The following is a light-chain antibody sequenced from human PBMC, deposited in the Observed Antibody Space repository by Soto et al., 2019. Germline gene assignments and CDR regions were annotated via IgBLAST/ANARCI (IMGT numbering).Light chain of an antibody. CDR3: QEYDGSPIT. CDR2: DAS. V-gene: IGKV3-20*01. CDR1: QSIRSER. Sequence: EFVLTQSTYTLPLSQGERATLYCRDSQSIRSERLAWYQQKPGQAPRLVIFDASNRASGMPDRFSGSGSGTDFTLTIARLEPEDFAVYYCQEYDGSPITFGLGTRLEIK. J-gene: IGKJ5*01.